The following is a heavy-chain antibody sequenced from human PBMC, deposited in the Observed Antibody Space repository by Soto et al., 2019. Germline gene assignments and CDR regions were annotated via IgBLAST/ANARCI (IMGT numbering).Heavy chain of an antibody. J-gene: IGHJ5*02. V-gene: IGHV3-21*01. CDR2: ISSSGSYI. CDR1: GFTFSSYS. CDR3: ARDIGKQRYSSSLPAYPHNCWFDP. D-gene: IGHD6-13*01. Sequence: EVQLVESGGGLVKPGGSLRLSCAASGFTFSSYSMNWVRQAPGKGLEWVSSISSSGSYIYYADSVKGRFTISRDNAKNSLYLQMNSLRAEDTAVYYCARDIGKQRYSSSLPAYPHNCWFDPWGQGTLVTVSS.